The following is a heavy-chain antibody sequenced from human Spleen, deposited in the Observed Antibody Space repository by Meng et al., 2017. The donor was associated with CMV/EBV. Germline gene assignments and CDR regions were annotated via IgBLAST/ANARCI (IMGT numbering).Heavy chain of an antibody. D-gene: IGHD7-27*01. CDR2: ISSSGNTV. CDR3: AREFWGPAY. CDR1: GFTFSSYE. Sequence: GSLKISCVASGFTFSSYEMIWVRQAPGKGLEWLSYISSSGNTVNYADSVKGRFTISRDNSRNSVFLLMDSLRAEDTAVYYCAREFWGPAYGGQGTLGTVSS. J-gene: IGHJ1*01. V-gene: IGHV3-48*03.